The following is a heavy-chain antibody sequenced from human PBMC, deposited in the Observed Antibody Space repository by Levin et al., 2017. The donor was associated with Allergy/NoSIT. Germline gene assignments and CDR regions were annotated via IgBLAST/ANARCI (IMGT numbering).Heavy chain of an antibody. D-gene: IGHD4-23*01. V-gene: IGHV4-31*03. CDR2: IYYSGST. Sequence: SETLSLTCTVSGGSISSGGYYWSWIRQHPGKGLEWIGYIYYSGSTYYNPSLKSRVTLSVDTSKNQFSLKLSSVTAADTAVYYCALYGGNSIHFDYWGQGTLVTVSS. J-gene: IGHJ4*02. CDR1: GGSISSGGYY. CDR3: ALYGGNSIHFDY.